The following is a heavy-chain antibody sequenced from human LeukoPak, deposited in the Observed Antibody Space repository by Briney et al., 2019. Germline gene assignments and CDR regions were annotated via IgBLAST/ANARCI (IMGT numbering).Heavy chain of an antibody. J-gene: IGHJ4*02. V-gene: IGHV3-53*01. CDR2: IYSGGST. Sequence: PGGSLRLSCAASGFTVSSNYMSWVRQAPGKGLEWVSVIYSGGSTYYADSVKGRFTISRDNSKNTLYLQMNSLRAEDTAVYYCAREGTGSGWYPFDYWGQGTLVTVSS. D-gene: IGHD6-19*01. CDR3: AREGTGSGWYPFDY. CDR1: GFTVSSNY.